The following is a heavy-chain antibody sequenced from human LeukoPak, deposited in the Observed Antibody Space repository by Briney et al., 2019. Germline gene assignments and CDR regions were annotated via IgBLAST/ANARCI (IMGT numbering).Heavy chain of an antibody. J-gene: IGHJ4*02. CDR3: TKDHPDCRGTSCLLFDS. CDR2: ITSGGGST. V-gene: IGHV3-23*01. D-gene: IGHD2-2*01. CDR1: GFTFSSYA. Sequence: GGSLRLSCAASGFTFSSYAMTWVRQAPGKELEWVSTITSGGGSTYYADSVKGRFTISRDNSKNTLYLQMNSLRAEDTAVFYCTKDHPDCRGTSCLLFDSWGQGTLVTVSS.